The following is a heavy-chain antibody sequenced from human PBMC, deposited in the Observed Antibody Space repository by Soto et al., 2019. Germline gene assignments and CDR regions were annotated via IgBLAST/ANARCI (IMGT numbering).Heavy chain of an antibody. CDR2: IVVGSGNT. CDR1: GFTFTSSA. D-gene: IGHD2-15*01. Sequence: SVKVSCKDSGFTFTSSAMQWVRQARRQRLEWIGWIVVGSGNTNYAQKFQERVTITRDMSTSTAYMELSSLRSEDTAVCYCAADRYCSGGSCYGNYGNAFDIWGQGTMVTVSS. J-gene: IGHJ3*02. CDR3: AADRYCSGGSCYGNYGNAFDI. V-gene: IGHV1-58*02.